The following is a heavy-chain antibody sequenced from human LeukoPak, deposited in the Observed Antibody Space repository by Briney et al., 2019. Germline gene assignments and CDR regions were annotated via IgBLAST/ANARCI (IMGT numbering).Heavy chain of an antibody. CDR2: IRYDGSNK. CDR1: GFTFSSYG. Sequence: GGSLRLSCAASGFTFSSYGMHRVRQAPGKGLEWVAFIRYDGSNKYYADSVKGRFTISRDNSKNTLYLQMDSLRAEDTAVYYCAKDLMATTTYYFDYWGQGTLVTVSS. D-gene: IGHD5-24*01. J-gene: IGHJ4*02. CDR3: AKDLMATTTYYFDY. V-gene: IGHV3-30*02.